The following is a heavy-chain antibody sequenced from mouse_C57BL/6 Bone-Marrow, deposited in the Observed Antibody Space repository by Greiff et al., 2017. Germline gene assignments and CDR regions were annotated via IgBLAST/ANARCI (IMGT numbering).Heavy chain of an antibody. J-gene: IGHJ1*03. D-gene: IGHD2-12*01. Sequence: QVQLQQPGAELVKPGASVKLSCKASGYTFTSYWMHWVKQRPGQGLEWIGMIHPNSGSTNYNEKFKSKATLTVDKASSTAYVQLSSLTSEDSAVYYCARGAYYRGYFDVWGRGTTVTVS. V-gene: IGHV1-64*01. CDR3: ARGAYYRGYFDV. CDR2: IHPNSGST. CDR1: GYTFTSYW.